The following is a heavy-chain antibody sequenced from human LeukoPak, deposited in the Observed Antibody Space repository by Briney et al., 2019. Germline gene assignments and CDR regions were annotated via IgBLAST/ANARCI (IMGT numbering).Heavy chain of an antibody. CDR1: GFTFSRYA. Sequence: SGESLRLSCAASGFTFSRYAMSWVRQAPGGGLEWASTITAAGDNTYHAASVKGRFTISRDNSKNTVYLQISSLGDEDTALYYCAQSAGFDPWGEGTLGTVSS. CDR2: ITAAGDNT. J-gene: IGHJ5*02. V-gene: IGHV3-23*01. CDR3: AQSAGFDP.